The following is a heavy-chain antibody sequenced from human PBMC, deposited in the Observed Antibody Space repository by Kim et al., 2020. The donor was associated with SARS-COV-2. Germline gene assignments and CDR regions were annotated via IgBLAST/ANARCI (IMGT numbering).Heavy chain of an antibody. V-gene: IGHV4-59*01. D-gene: IGHD1-1*01. J-gene: IGHJ4*02. Sequence: TNYNPSLKSRVTISVDTSKNQFSLKLSSVTAADTAVYYCARVTNSYYFDYWGQGTLVTVSS. CDR3: ARVTNSYYFDY. CDR2: T.